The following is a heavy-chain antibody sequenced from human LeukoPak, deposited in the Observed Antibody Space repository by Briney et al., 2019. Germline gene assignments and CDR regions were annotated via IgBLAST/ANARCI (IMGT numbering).Heavy chain of an antibody. CDR3: AREEGYYDTSGRYYYYYMDV. D-gene: IGHD3-22*01. J-gene: IGHJ6*03. CDR1: GGSISSHY. CDR2: IYYSGST. Sequence: SETLSLTCTVSGGSISSHYWSSIRQPPGKGLEWIGYIYYSGSTNYNPSLKGRVTISVDTSKNQFSLKLSSVTAADTAVYYCAREEGYYDTSGRYYYYYMDVWGKGTTVTVSS. V-gene: IGHV4-59*11.